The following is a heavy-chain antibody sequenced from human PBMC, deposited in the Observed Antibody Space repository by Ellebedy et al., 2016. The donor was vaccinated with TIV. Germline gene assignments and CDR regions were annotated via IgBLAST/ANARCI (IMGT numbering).Heavy chain of an antibody. CDR2: ISSDGRKT. V-gene: IGHV3-74*01. J-gene: IGHJ4*02. CDR1: GFTFSSYS. D-gene: IGHD3-3*01. CDR3: ARGRYYDFWSGYSY. Sequence: GESLKISCGVSGFTFSSYSMNWARQAPGKGLVWVSRISSDGRKTDYADSVRGRFTISRDNAKNTLYLQMNSLRLEDTAVYYCARGRYYDFWSGYSYWGQGTLVTVSS.